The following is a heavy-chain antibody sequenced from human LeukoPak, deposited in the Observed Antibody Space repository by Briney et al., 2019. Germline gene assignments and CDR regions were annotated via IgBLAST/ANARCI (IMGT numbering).Heavy chain of an antibody. V-gene: IGHV3-23*01. CDR1: GFAFTSFT. Sequence: GGSLRLSCAASGFAFTSFTKNWVRQTPGQGLEWISSISGTGGNTYYADSVKGRFTISRDNSRNTLYLQMNSLRAEDTAVYYCAKDHGVAVTGMYYWGQGTLVTVSS. CDR3: AKDHGVAVTGMYY. CDR2: ISGTGGNT. J-gene: IGHJ4*02. D-gene: IGHD6-19*01.